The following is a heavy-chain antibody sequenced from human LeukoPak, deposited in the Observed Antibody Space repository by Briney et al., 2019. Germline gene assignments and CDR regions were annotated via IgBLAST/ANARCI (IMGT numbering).Heavy chain of an antibody. V-gene: IGHV1-24*01. D-gene: IGHD3-10*01. J-gene: IGHJ4*02. CDR2: FDPEDGET. CDR3: ATVYGSGSYPLSFDY. Sequence: ASVKVSCKVSGYTLTELSMHWVRQAPGKGLEWMGGFDPEDGETIYAQKFQGRVTMTEDTSTDTAYMELSSLRSEDTAVYYCATVYGSGSYPLSFDYWGQGTLVTVSS. CDR1: GYTLTELS.